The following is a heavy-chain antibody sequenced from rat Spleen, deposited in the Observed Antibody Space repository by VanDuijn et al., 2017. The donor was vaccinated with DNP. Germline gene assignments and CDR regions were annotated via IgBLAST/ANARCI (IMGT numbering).Heavy chain of an antibody. Sequence: QVQLKESGPGLVQPSRTLSLTCTVSGFSLTNYGVSWVRQPPGKGLEWIAAIWGGGSTDYNSALKSRPRISRDTSKSQVFLKMNSLRTEDTATYYCARDRRGYFDYWGQGAMVTVSS. V-gene: IGHV2-4*01. J-gene: IGHJ2*01. CDR2: IWGGGST. D-gene: IGHD1-11*01. CDR1: GFSLTNYG. CDR3: ARDRRGYFDY.